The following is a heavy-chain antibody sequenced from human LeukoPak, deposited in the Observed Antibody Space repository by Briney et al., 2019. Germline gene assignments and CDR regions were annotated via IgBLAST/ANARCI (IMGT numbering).Heavy chain of an antibody. CDR2: INSGGGT. V-gene: IGHV3-23*01. CDR1: GFTFTNYA. J-gene: IGHJ4*02. Sequence: PGGSLRLSCAASGFTFTNYAMNWVRQAPGKGLEWVSAINSGGGTYYAVSVKGRFNISRENSKNTVYLQMHSLGVEDTAVYYCAKDRGNYPYYFDFWGQGTVVTVSP. CDR3: AKDRGNYPYYFDF. D-gene: IGHD1-26*01.